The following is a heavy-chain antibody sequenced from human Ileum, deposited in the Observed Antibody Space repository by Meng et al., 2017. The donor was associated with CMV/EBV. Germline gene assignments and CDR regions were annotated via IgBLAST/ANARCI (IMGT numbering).Heavy chain of an antibody. V-gene: IGHV4-34*01. CDR3: ARGVAGGPFDY. CDR2: INHSGST. Sequence: QVQLQQWGAGLLKPSETLSLTCAVYGGSFRGYYWSWIRQPPGKGLEWIGEINHSGSTNYNPSLKSRVTISVDTSKNQFFLKLSSVTAADTAVYYCARGVAGGPFDYWGQGTLVTASS. D-gene: IGHD2-15*01. CDR1: GGSFRGYY. J-gene: IGHJ4*02.